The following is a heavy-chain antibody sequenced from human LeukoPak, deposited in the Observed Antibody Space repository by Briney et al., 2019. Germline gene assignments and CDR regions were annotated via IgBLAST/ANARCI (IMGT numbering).Heavy chain of an antibody. CDR3: ARDLAAARLDF. J-gene: IGHJ4*02. V-gene: IGHV3-33*01. CDR2: IWYDGSQE. D-gene: IGHD6-6*01. Sequence: GGSLRLSCAACGFTFSNHGMHWVRQAPGKGLEWVANIWYDGSQEYYADTVKGRFTISRDISKNTLYLQMNSLRAEDTAVYYCARDLAAARLDFRGQGTLVTVSS. CDR1: GFTFSNHG.